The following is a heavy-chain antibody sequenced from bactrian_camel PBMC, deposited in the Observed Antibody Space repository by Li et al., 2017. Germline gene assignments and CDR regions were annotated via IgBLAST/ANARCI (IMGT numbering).Heavy chain of an antibody. V-gene: IGHV3S1*01. CDR1: GYTYSNLC. Sequence: QVQLVESGGGSVQSGGSLTLSCTAAGYTYSNLCLAWFRQAPGKGREEVASIDTDGRTTYAAHAKDRFVISRDNHKSTLTLEMTSLRPDDTATYYCAADNLLLFSPDDEEDVSKCRGLYNYWGRGTQVTVS. CDR3: AADNLLLFSPDDEEDVSKCRGLYNY. CDR2: IDTDGRTT. J-gene: IGHJ4*01. D-gene: IGHD1*01.